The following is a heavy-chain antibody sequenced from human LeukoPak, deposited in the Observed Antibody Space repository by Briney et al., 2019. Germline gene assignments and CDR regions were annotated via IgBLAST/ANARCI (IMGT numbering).Heavy chain of an antibody. V-gene: IGHV3-23*01. Sequence: PGGSLRLSCAASGFTFISYAMSWVRQAPGKGLEWVSRISDSGDITYYADSVKGRFTISRDNSKHTLYMQMNSLRAEDTAVYYCSKDRAGYSGARGFDYWGQGTLVTVSS. J-gene: IGHJ4*02. CDR3: SKDRAGYSGARGFDY. D-gene: IGHD5-12*01. CDR1: GFTFISYA. CDR2: ISDSGDIT.